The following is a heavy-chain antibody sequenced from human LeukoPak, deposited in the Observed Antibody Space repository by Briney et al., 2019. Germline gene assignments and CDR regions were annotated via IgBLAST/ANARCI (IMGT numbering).Heavy chain of an antibody. CDR2: ISYDGSNK. V-gene: IGHV3-30*03. D-gene: IGHD2-2*01. CDR3: ATVPYCSSTSRRPVGFDP. J-gene: IGHJ5*02. Sequence: GRSLTLSCAPAAFTFGSYGMHWVRHAPGKGLGWVAVISYDGSNKYYADSVKGRFTISRDNYKNTLYLQMNSLRAEDTAVYYWATVPYCSSTSRRPVGFDPWGQGTLVTVSS. CDR1: AFTFGSYG.